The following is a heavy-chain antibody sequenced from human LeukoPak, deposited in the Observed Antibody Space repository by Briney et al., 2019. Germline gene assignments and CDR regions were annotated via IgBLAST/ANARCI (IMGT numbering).Heavy chain of an antibody. Sequence: GGSLRLSCAASGFTFTDYYMSWIRQAPGKGLEWISYISSSGSRIFYADSVKVRFTISRDNAKNSLYLQMNSLRAEDTALYYCARSPTMGTTLNYWGQGTLVTVSS. J-gene: IGHJ4*02. CDR2: ISSSGSRI. CDR3: ARSPTMGTTLNY. CDR1: GFTFTDYY. V-gene: IGHV3-11*04. D-gene: IGHD4-17*01.